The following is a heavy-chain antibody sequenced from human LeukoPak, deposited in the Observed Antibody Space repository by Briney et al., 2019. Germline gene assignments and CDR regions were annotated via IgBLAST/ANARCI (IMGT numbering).Heavy chain of an antibody. Sequence: GGSLRLSCAASGFTFSSNYMSWVRQAPGKGLEWVSVIYSGGSTYYADSVKGRFTISRDNAKNTLYLQMNSLRAEDTAVYYCARENPERSSSWYFTPSNYYYYMDVWGKGTTVTISS. V-gene: IGHV3-66*01. J-gene: IGHJ6*03. CDR1: GFTFSSNY. CDR3: ARENPERSSSWYFTPSNYYYYMDV. D-gene: IGHD6-13*01. CDR2: IYSGGST.